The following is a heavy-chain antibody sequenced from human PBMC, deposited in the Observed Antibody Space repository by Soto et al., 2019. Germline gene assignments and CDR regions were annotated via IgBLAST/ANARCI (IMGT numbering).Heavy chain of an antibody. J-gene: IGHJ6*02. CDR3: ASESREFSSSGGLDV. CDR2: PYYSGST. Sequence: QVQLQESGPGLVKPSETLSLTCTVSGGSLNSDSYYWTWIRQPPGKRLEWIGSPYYSGSTNYNPSLTSPVTLSVATSNNQFSLKVSSVTVADTAVYFCASESREFSSSGGLDVWGQGTTVTVSS. V-gene: IGHV4-61*01. CDR1: GGSLNSDSYY. D-gene: IGHD3-10*01.